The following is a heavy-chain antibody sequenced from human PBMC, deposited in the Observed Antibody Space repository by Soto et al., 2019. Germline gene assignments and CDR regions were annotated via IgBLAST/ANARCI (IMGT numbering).Heavy chain of an antibody. D-gene: IGHD6-13*01. J-gene: IGHJ5*02. CDR3: ATAEPRIAALFNWFDP. V-gene: IGHV1-18*01. CDR1: VYTFTSYG. CDR2: ISAYNGDT. Sequence: XSGKVCCKASVYTFTSYGISWVRQAPGQGLEWMGWISAYNGDTNYAQKLQGRVTMTTDTSTSTAYMELRSLRSDDTAVYYCATAEPRIAALFNWFDPWGQGTLVTVSS.